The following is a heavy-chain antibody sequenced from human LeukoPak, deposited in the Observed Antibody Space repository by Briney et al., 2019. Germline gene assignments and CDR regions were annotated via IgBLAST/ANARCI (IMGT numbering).Heavy chain of an antibody. Sequence: GASVKVSCKASGYTFTSYDINWVRQATGQGLEWMGGIIPIFGTANYAQKFQGRVTITADESTSTAYMELSSLRSEDTAVYYCARAFVAHEWQPGWEGAFDIWGQGTMVTVSS. V-gene: IGHV1-69*13. D-gene: IGHD1-26*01. CDR2: IIPIFGTA. J-gene: IGHJ3*02. CDR1: GYTFTSYD. CDR3: ARAFVAHEWQPGWEGAFDI.